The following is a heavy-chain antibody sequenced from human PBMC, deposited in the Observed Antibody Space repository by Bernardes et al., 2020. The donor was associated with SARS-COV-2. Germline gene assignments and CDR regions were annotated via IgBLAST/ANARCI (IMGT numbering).Heavy chain of an antibody. J-gene: IGHJ4*02. D-gene: IGHD3-10*01. CDR3: AKEGAMVRGWYGSTPDY. V-gene: IGHV3-23*01. CDR2: ISGSGGST. Sequence: GGSLRLSCAASGFTFSSYAMSWVRQAPGKGLEWVSAISGSGGSTYYADSVKGRFTISRDNSKNTLYLQMNSLRAEDTAVYYCAKEGAMVRGWYGSTPDYWGQGTLVTVSS. CDR1: GFTFSSYA.